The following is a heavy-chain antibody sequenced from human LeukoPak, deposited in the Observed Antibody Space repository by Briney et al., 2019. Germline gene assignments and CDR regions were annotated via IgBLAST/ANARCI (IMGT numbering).Heavy chain of an antibody. D-gene: IGHD6-19*01. CDR2: ISYDGSNK. V-gene: IGHV3-30*18. J-gene: IGHJ4*02. CDR1: GFTFSSYG. Sequence: TGGSLRLACAASGFTFSSYGMHRVRQAPGKGLEWVAVISYDGSNKYYADSVKGRFTISRGNSKNTLYLQMNSLRAEDTAVYYCAKALGVYYIAVAVDYWGQGTLVTVSS. CDR3: AKALGVYYIAVAVDY.